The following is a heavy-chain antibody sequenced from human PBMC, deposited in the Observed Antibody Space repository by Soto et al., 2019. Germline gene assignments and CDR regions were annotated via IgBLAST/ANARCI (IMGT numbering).Heavy chain of an antibody. D-gene: IGHD2-2*01. CDR1: GFTVSSNY. J-gene: IGHJ6*02. CDR3: ARDHQLPRGYGMDV. V-gene: IGHV3-53*01. Sequence: EVQLVESGGGLIQPGGSLRLSCAASGFTVSSNYMSWVRQAPGKGLEWVSVIYSGGSTYYADSVKGRFTISRDNSKIPLYLQITNSGTEATPVYYCARDHQLPRGYGMDVWGRGTTFTVS. CDR2: IYSGGST.